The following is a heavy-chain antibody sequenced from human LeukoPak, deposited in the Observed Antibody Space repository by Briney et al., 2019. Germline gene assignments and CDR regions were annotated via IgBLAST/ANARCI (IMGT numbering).Heavy chain of an antibody. V-gene: IGHV4-59*01. CDR2: IYYSGST. CDR1: AGSMSSYY. CDR3: ARDPWSYYYMDV. J-gene: IGHJ6*03. Sequence: SETLSLTCTVAAGSMSSYYWSCNRQPPRNVRAWIGYIYYSGSTNYKPSLKSRVTISVDTSKNQFSLKLSSGTAADTAVYYCARDPWSYYYMDVWGKGTTVTVSS. D-gene: IGHD2-8*01.